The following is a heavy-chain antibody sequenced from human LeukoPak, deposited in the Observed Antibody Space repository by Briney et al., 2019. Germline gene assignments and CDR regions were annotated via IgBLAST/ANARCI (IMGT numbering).Heavy chain of an antibody. CDR3: ASLIGYCSSTSCYDPPYYYYYMDV. CDR2: IYTSGST. D-gene: IGHD2-2*01. CDR1: GGSISSYY. J-gene: IGHJ6*03. V-gene: IGHV4-4*07. Sequence: SQTLSPTCTVSGGSISSYYWSWIRQPAGKGLEWIGRIYTSGSTNYDPSLKSRVTMSVDTSKNQFSLKLSSVTAADTTVYYCASLIGYCSSTSCYDPPYYYYYMDVWGKGTTVTVSS.